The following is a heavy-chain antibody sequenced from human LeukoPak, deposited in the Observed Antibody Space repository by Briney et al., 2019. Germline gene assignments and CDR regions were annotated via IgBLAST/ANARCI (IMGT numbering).Heavy chain of an antibody. CDR1: GGSFSGYY. Sequence: SETLSLTCAVYGGSFSGYYWSWIRQPPGKGLEWIGEINHSGSANYNPSLKSRVTISVDTSKNQFSLKLSSVTAADTAVYYCARRYFDYWGQGTLVTVSS. J-gene: IGHJ4*02. CDR3: ARRYFDY. V-gene: IGHV4-34*01. CDR2: INHSGSA.